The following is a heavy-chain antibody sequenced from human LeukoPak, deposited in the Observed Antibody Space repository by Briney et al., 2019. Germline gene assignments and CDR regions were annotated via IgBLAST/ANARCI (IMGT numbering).Heavy chain of an antibody. V-gene: IGHV3-23*01. D-gene: IGHD3-9*01. CDR1: GFTFSSYA. Sequence: GGSLRLSCAASGFTFSSYAMSWVRQASGKGLEWVSHVSGSGGSTYYADSVKGRFTISRDNSNNALYQQMNSLRGDDTAVYYCAKRTDVLTGYYNAWGLGTLVTVSS. J-gene: IGHJ5*02. CDR3: AKRTDVLTGYYNA. CDR2: VSGSGGST.